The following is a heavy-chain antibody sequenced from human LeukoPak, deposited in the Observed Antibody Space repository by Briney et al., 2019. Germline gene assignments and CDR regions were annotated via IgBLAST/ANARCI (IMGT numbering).Heavy chain of an antibody. Sequence: TRGESLKISCKGSGYSFTNNWITWVRQMPGKGLEWVGRIDPSDSYTDYSPSFQGHVTISADRSISTAYLQWSSLKASDTAMYYCARGRGWADYWGQGTLVTVSS. J-gene: IGHJ4*02. CDR2: IDPSDSYT. CDR1: GYSFTNNW. CDR3: ARGRGWADY. D-gene: IGHD6-19*01. V-gene: IGHV5-10-1*01.